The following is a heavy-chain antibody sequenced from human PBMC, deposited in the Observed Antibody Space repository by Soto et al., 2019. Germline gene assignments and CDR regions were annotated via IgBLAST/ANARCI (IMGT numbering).Heavy chain of an antibody. D-gene: IGHD5-12*01. Sequence: PGGSLRLSCAASGFTFSSYSMDWVRQAPGKGLEWVSYISSSSSTIYYADSVKGRFTISRDNAKNSLYLQMNSLRDEDTAVYYCARGHGYSGYDYLLDYWGQGTLVTVSS. CDR2: ISSSSSTI. J-gene: IGHJ4*02. CDR1: GFTFSSYS. V-gene: IGHV3-48*02. CDR3: ARGHGYSGYDYLLDY.